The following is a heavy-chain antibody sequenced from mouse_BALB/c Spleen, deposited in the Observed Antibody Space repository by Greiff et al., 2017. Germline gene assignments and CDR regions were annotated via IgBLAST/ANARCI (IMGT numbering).Heavy chain of an antibody. V-gene: IGHV3-2*02. J-gene: IGHJ2*01. CDR1: GYSITSDYA. D-gene: IGHD1-1*01. Sequence: VQLKESGPGLVKPSQSLSLTCTVTGYSITSDYAWNWIRQFPGNKLGWMGYISYSGSTSYNPSLKSRISITRDTSKNQFFLQLNSVTTEDTATYYCARYGYYGSSFSFFDYWGQGTTLTVSS. CDR3: ARYGYYGSSFSFFDY. CDR2: ISYSGST.